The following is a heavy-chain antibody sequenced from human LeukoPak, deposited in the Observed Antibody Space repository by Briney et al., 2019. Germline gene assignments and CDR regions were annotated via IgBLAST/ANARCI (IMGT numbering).Heavy chain of an antibody. CDR1: GFTVSSNY. V-gene: IGHV3-53*01. J-gene: IGHJ4*02. CDR2: IYSGGST. CDR3: ARAPDIVVVVANANLDY. Sequence: GGSLRLSCAASGFTVSSNYMSWVRQAPGKGLEWVSVIYSGGSTYYADSVKGRFTISRDNAKNSLYLQMNSLRAEDSALYYCARAPDIVVVVANANLDYWGQGTLVTVSS. D-gene: IGHD2-15*01.